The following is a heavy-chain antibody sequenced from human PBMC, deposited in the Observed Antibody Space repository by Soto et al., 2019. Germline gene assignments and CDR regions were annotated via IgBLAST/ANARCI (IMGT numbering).Heavy chain of an antibody. CDR1: GGSFSGYY. J-gene: IGHJ4*02. V-gene: IGHV4-34*01. D-gene: IGHD5-12*01. CDR2: INHSGST. Sequence: SETLSLTCAVYGGSFSGYYWSWIRQPPGKGLEWIGEINHSGSTNYNPSLKSRVTISVDTSKNQFSLKLSSVTAADTAVYYCARVRAYSGYDIDWGQGTLVTVSS. CDR3: ARVRAYSGYDID.